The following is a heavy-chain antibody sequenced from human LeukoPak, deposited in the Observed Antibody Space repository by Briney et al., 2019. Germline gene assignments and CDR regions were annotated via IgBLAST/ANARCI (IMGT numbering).Heavy chain of an antibody. Sequence: SETLSLTCTVSGGSISSSSYYWGSIRQPPGKGLEWIGSIYYSGSTYYNPSLKSRVTISVDTSKNQFSLKLSSVTAADTAVYYCARDLGYCICGSCYSAWFDPWGQGTLVTVSS. CDR2: IYYSGST. CDR1: GGSISSSSYY. V-gene: IGHV4-39*07. J-gene: IGHJ5*02. D-gene: IGHD2-15*01. CDR3: ARDLGYCICGSCYSAWFDP.